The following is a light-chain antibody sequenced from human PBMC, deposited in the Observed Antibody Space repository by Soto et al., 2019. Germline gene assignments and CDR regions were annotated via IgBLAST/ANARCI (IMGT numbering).Light chain of an antibody. V-gene: IGKV1-9*01. Sequence: DIQLTQSPSFLSASVGDRVTITCRASQDISSYLAWYQQKPGKAPKVLIYGASTLQSGVPTRFSGSGSGTEFTLTISSLQPEDFATYYCQQLNGYPLTFGGGTKVEIK. CDR1: QDISSY. J-gene: IGKJ4*01. CDR3: QQLNGYPLT. CDR2: GAS.